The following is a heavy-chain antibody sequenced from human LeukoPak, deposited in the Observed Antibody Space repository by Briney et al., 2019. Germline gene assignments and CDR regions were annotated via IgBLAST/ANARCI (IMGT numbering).Heavy chain of an antibody. CDR2: INHSGST. CDR3: ARGREYSSSWRRPFDY. Sequence: SETLSLTCAVYGGSFSGYYWSWIRQPPGKGLEWIGEINHSGSTHYNPSLKSRVTISVDTSKNQFSLKLSSVTAADTAVYYCARGREYSSSWRRPFDYWGQGTLVTVSS. J-gene: IGHJ4*02. V-gene: IGHV4-34*01. CDR1: GGSFSGYY. D-gene: IGHD6-13*01.